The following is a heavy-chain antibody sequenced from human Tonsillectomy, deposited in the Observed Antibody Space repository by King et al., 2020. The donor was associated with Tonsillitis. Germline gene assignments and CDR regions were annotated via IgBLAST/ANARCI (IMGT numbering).Heavy chain of an antibody. Sequence: EVQLVESGGGLVKPGGSLRLSCAASGFTFSTYSMNWVRQAPGKGLEWVSSISDSSSYIFHADSVKGRFTISRDNAKNSLYLQMNSLRVEDTALYYCARGSNGMFDYWGQGTLVTVSS. J-gene: IGHJ4*02. CDR2: ISDSSSYI. CDR1: GFTFSTYS. CDR3: ARGSNGMFDY. V-gene: IGHV3-21*01. D-gene: IGHD2-8*01.